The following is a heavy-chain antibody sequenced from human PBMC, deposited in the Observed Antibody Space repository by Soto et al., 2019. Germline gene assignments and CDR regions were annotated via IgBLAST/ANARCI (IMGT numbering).Heavy chain of an antibody. D-gene: IGHD2-2*01. CDR2: MNPNSGNT. J-gene: IGHJ6*03. Sequence: QVQLVQSGAEVKKPGASVKVSCKASGYTFTSYDINWVRQATGQGLEWMGWMNPNSGNTGYAQKSQGRVTMTRNTSISTAYMELSSLRSEDTAVYYCARLVRGVCSSTSCYSPTGGYYYYYYMDVWGKGTTVTVSS. CDR3: ARLVRGVCSSTSCYSPTGGYYYYYYMDV. V-gene: IGHV1-8*01. CDR1: GYTFTSYD.